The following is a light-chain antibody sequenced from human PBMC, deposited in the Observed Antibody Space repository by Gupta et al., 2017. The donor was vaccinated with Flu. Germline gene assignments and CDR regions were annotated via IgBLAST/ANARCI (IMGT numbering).Light chain of an antibody. Sequence: MIYEVTNRPSGVSKRFSGSKSGTTASLTISGLQADDEADYYCTSYTTASTFNVIFGGGTKLTVL. CDR2: EVT. V-gene: IGLV2-14*01. CDR3: TSYTTASTFNVI. J-gene: IGLJ2*01.